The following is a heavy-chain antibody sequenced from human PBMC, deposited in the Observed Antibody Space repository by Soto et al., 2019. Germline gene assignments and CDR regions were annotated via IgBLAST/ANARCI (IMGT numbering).Heavy chain of an antibody. V-gene: IGHV1-69*02. Sequence: SVKVSCKASGGTFSSYTISWVRQAPGQGLEWMGRIIPILGIANYAQKFQGRVTITADKSTSTAYMELSSLRSEDTAVYYCARGAVVAARTYYYYYMDVWGKGTTVTVSS. D-gene: IGHD2-15*01. CDR2: IIPILGIA. J-gene: IGHJ6*03. CDR3: ARGAVVAARTYYYYYMDV. CDR1: GGTFSSYT.